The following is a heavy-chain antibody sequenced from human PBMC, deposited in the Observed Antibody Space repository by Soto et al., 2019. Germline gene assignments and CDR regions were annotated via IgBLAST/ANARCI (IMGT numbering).Heavy chain of an antibody. J-gene: IGHJ5*02. CDR2: IWYDGSNK. CDR1: GFTFSSYG. CDR3: VRFLLNQGRWFDP. D-gene: IGHD1-26*01. Sequence: QVQLVESGGGVVQPGRSLRLSCAASGFTFSSYGMHWVRQAPGKGLEWVAVIWYDGSNKYYADSVKGRFTISRDNSKNTLYLQMNSLRAEDTAVYYCVRFLLNQGRWFDPWGQGTLVTVSS. V-gene: IGHV3-33*01.